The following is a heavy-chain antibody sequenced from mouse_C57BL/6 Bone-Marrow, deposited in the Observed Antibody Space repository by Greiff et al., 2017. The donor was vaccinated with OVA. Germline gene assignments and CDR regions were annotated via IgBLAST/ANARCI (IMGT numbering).Heavy chain of an antibody. V-gene: IGHV14-4*01. CDR3: TTTDWDYAMDD. CDR2: IDPENGDT. J-gene: IGHJ4*01. CDR1: GFNIKDDY. Sequence: EVQLQQSGAELVRPGVSVKLSCTASGFNIKDDYMHWVKQRPEQGLEWIGWIDPENGDTEYASKFQGKATITADTSSNTAYLQLSSLTSEDTAVYYCTTTDWDYAMDDWGQGTSVTVSS. D-gene: IGHD4-1*01.